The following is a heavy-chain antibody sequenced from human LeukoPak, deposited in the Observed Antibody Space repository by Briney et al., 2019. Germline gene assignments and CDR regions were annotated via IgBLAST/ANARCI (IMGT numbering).Heavy chain of an antibody. Sequence: GASVKVSCKASRYTFTGYYMPWVRQAPGQGLEWMGWINPNSGGTNYAQKFQGRVTMTRDTSISTAYMELSRLRSDDTAVYYCARDPLTMIVVVGGNDAFDIWGQGTMVTVSS. CDR3: ARDPLTMIVVVGGNDAFDI. J-gene: IGHJ3*02. CDR2: INPNSGGT. D-gene: IGHD3-22*01. V-gene: IGHV1-2*02. CDR1: RYTFTGYY.